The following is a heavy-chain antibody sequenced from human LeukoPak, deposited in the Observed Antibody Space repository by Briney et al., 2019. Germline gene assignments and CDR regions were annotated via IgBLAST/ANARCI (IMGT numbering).Heavy chain of an antibody. J-gene: IGHJ4*01. CDR3: ARGGASSKFLDY. V-gene: IGHV4-59*11. CDR2: VYYNGNT. Sequence: SETLSLTCTASRDSITGQYWSWIRQPPGKTLEWIGYVYYNGNTYYNPSLASRVTMSVDTSKNQFSLALSFVSDADTGVYYCARGGASSKFLDYWGHGTLVTVSS. D-gene: IGHD6-13*01. CDR1: RDSITGQY.